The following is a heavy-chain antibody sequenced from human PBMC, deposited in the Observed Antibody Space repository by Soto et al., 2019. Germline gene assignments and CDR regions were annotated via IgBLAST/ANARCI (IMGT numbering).Heavy chain of an antibody. CDR2: ISYDGSNK. CDR1: GFTFSSYG. J-gene: IGHJ6*02. D-gene: IGHD2-2*01. CDR3: ARDLIWDIVVVPAALDGMDV. Sequence: GGSLRLSCAASGFTFSSYGMHWVRQAPGKGLEWVAVISYDGSNKYYADSVKGRFTISRDNSKNTLYLQMNSLRAEDTAVYYCARDLIWDIVVVPAALDGMDVWGQGTTVTVSS. V-gene: IGHV3-30*03.